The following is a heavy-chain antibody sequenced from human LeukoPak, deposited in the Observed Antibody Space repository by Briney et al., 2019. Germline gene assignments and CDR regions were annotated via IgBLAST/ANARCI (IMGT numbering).Heavy chain of an antibody. Sequence: PSETLSLTCTVSGYSISSGYYWGWIRQPPGKGLEWIGGIYHSGSTYYNPSLKSRVTISVDTSKNQFSLKLSSVTAADTAVYYCARDPDYYDSSGYYYAFDYWGQGTLVTVSS. CDR2: IYHSGST. CDR1: GYSISSGYY. D-gene: IGHD3-22*01. J-gene: IGHJ4*02. V-gene: IGHV4-38-2*02. CDR3: ARDPDYYDSSGYYYAFDY.